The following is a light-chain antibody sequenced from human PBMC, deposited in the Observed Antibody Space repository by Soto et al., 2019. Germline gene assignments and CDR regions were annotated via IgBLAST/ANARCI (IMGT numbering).Light chain of an antibody. Sequence: MNHSPSSLSATEGDRVTITCRASQSISSYLNWYQQKPGKAPKLLIYAASSLQSGVPSRFSGSGSGTDFTLTISSLQPEDFATYYCQQSYSTPPTFGQGT. CDR1: QSISSY. CDR3: QQSYSTPPT. CDR2: AAS. J-gene: IGKJ5*01. V-gene: IGKV1-39*01.